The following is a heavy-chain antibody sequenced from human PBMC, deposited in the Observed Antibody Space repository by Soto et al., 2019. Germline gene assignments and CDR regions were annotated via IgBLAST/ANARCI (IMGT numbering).Heavy chain of an antibody. CDR1: GGSISGRNW. V-gene: IGHV4-4*02. CDR3: ARLIYDSRLNYFYFDF. CDR2: VFHSGDT. J-gene: IGHJ4*02. D-gene: IGHD3-22*01. Sequence: SETLSLTCAVSGGSISGRNWWSWVRQAPGKGLVWIGEVFHSGDTTYTPSLRSRVTISVDKSKNQFSLKLNSVTAADTAVYYCARLIYDSRLNYFYFDFWGQGALVTVSS.